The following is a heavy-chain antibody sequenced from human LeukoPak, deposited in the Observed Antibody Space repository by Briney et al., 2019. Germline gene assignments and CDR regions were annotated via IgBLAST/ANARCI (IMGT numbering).Heavy chain of an antibody. CDR2: IYTTSGST. Sequence: AETLSLTCTVSGDSINSKSYYWTWIRQPTGKGLEWIGRIYTTSGSTNYNPSLKSRVLISMDTSKNHISLRLNSVTAADTAVYYCARVEAQWVASHWFDPWGQGAQVTVSS. CDR1: GDSINSKSYY. CDR3: ARVEAQWVASHWFDP. J-gene: IGHJ5*02. D-gene: IGHD6-19*01. V-gene: IGHV4-61*02.